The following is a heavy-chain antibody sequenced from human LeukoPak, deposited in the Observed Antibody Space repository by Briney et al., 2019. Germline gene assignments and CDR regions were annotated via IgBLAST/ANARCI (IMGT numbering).Heavy chain of an antibody. CDR2: ISSSGNTI. J-gene: IGHJ4*02. Sequence: PGGSLRLSCAASRFTFSDYYTSWIRQAPGKGLEWILYISSSGNTIYYADSVKGRFTISRDNAKISLYLQMNSLRAEDTAVYYCARLGSGYSLDYWGQGTLVTVSS. CDR1: RFTFSDYY. D-gene: IGHD3-22*01. V-gene: IGHV3-11*01. CDR3: ARLGSGYSLDY.